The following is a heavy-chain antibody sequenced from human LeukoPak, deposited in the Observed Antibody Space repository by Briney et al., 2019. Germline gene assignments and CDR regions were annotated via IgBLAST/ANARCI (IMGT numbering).Heavy chain of an antibody. V-gene: IGHV3-30*10. Sequence: GGSLRLPCAAPGFPFSPLAMLGAPRAQAMGPEGGEVVSHDGSTKYYTNSVRGRFTISRDNSKNTFFLQLNGLRTGDTAVYYCARAIMGTENLDYWGQGTLVTVSS. D-gene: IGHD5-18*01. CDR2: VSHDGSTK. CDR3: ARAIMGTENLDY. J-gene: IGHJ4*02. CDR1: GFPFSPLA.